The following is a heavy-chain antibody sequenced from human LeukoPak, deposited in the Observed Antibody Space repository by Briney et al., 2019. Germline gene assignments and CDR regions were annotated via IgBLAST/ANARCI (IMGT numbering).Heavy chain of an antibody. D-gene: IGHD1-26*01. CDR2: ISSSSSYI. Sequence: GGSLRLSCEASGFTFSSYSMNWVRQAPGKGLEWVSSISSSSSYIYYADSVKGRFTISRDNARNSLYLQMNSLRVEDTAVYYCARDPYSGTYGNTYYYYMDVWGKGTTVTISS. CDR3: ARDPYSGTYGNTYYYYMDV. V-gene: IGHV3-21*01. CDR1: GFTFSSYS. J-gene: IGHJ6*03.